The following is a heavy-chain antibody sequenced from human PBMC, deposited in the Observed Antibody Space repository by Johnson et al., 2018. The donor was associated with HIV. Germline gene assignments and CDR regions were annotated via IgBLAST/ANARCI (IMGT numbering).Heavy chain of an antibody. D-gene: IGHD7-27*01. Sequence: VQLVESGGGLVQPGGSLRLSCGASGFSVSNNYMNWVRQAPGKGLEWVSVIYSGGSTYYADSVRGRFTISRDNSRNTLYLQMNSLRAEDTAVYYCAKIPGANWGSPDAFDIWGQGTMVTVSS. CDR2: IYSGGST. CDR1: GFSVSNNY. V-gene: IGHV3-66*01. CDR3: AKIPGANWGSPDAFDI. J-gene: IGHJ3*02.